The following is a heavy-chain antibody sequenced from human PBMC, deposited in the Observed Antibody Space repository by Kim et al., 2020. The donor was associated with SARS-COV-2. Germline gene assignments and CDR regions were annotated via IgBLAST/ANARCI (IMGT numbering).Heavy chain of an antibody. J-gene: IGHJ6*02. CDR3: ARDFRVRVGGSSVYIYYAMDV. Sequence: GGSLRLSCAASGFTFSAYDMNWVRQSPGKGLEWVSVISSSTTDIYYADSLKGRFTISRDNAKNSLYLQMDSLRAEDTAVYYCARDFRVRVGGSSVYIYYAMDVWGQGTTVTVSS. CDR1: GFTFSAYD. V-gene: IGHV3-21*01. CDR2: ISSSTTDI. D-gene: IGHD3-16*01.